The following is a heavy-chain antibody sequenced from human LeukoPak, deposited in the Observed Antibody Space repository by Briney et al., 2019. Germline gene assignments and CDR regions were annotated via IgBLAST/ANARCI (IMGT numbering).Heavy chain of an antibody. J-gene: IGHJ4*02. D-gene: IGHD3-22*01. Sequence: ASVKVSCKASGYTFNSYGISWVRQAPGQGLEWMGWISAHNGNTNHELKIQDRITMTTDTSTSTAYMELRSLTSDDTAVYYCVRDAAAYYYDTSGYGRLDYWGQGTLVTVSS. CDR3: VRDAAAYYYDTSGYGRLDY. V-gene: IGHV1-18*01. CDR2: ISAHNGNT. CDR1: GYTFNSYG.